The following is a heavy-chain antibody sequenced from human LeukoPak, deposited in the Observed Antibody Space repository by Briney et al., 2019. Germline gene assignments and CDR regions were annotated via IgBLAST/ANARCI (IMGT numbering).Heavy chain of an antibody. J-gene: IGHJ4*02. D-gene: IGHD2-2*01. V-gene: IGHV3-30*18. Sequence: PGGSLRLSCAASGFTFSSYGMHWVRQAPGKGLEWVAVISYDGSNKYYADSVKGRFTISRDNSKNTLYLQMNSLRAEDTAVYYCAKAGSGYCSSTSCLYFDYWGQGTLVTASS. CDR1: GFTFSSYG. CDR2: ISYDGSNK. CDR3: AKAGSGYCSSTSCLYFDY.